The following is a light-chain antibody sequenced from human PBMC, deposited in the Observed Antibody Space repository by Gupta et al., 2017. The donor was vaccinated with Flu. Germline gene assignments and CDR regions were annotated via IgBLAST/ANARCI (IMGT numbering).Light chain of an antibody. V-gene: IGLV2-14*01. J-gene: IGLJ1*01. Sequence: QSALHQPASVSGSRGQSITISCTGTSSDIGGYNYVSCYQQHPGKAPKLMISEVTKRPSGVSNRFSGSKSGNTASLTISGLQAEDEADYYCTSYTSSTALLFGTGTKLTVL. CDR2: EVT. CDR3: TSYTSSTALL. CDR1: SSDIGGYNY.